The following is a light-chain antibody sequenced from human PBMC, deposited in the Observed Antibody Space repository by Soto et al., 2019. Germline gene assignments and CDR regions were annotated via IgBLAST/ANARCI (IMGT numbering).Light chain of an antibody. V-gene: IGLV2-23*02. CDR3: CPNAGTVAYV. J-gene: IGLJ1*01. Sequence: QSVLTQPACVSGSPGQSITISCAGTGSDVGAYNLVSWYQQHPGKAPKLIICEVNTRPSGISNRFSGSKSGDTASLTITRLLVEDASDFFSCPNAGTVAYVSETGPKITAL. CDR1: GSDVGAYNL. CDR2: EVN.